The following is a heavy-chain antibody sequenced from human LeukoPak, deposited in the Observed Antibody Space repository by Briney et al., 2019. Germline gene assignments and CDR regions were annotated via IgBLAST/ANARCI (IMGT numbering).Heavy chain of an antibody. Sequence: GGSLRLSCAASGFTFSSYEMNWVRQAPGKGLEWVSYISSSGSTIYYADSVKGRFTISRDNAKNSLYLQMNSLRAEDTAVYYCARALFWSGYSLVGYWGQGTLVTVSS. V-gene: IGHV3-48*03. CDR3: ARALFWSGYSLVGY. D-gene: IGHD3-3*01. J-gene: IGHJ4*02. CDR2: ISSSGSTI. CDR1: GFTFSSYE.